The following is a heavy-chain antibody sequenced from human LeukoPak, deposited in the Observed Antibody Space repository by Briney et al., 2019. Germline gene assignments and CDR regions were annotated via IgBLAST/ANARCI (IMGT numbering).Heavy chain of an antibody. V-gene: IGHV3-15*01. J-gene: IGHJ4*02. Sequence: GGTLRLSCAASGFTFSNAWMSWVRQAPGKGLEWVGRIKSKTDSGTTDYAAPVTGRFTISRDDSKNTLYLQMNSPKTEDTAVYYCTTDLGTSTGVDYWGQGTLVTVSS. CDR2: IKSKTDSGTT. CDR3: TTDLGTSTGVDY. CDR1: GFTFSNAW. D-gene: IGHD1-1*01.